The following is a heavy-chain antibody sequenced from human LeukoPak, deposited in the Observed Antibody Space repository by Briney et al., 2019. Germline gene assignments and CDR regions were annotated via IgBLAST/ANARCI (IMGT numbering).Heavy chain of an antibody. CDR3: AREYYNSGSYYPDY. CDR2: TYIGGTT. D-gene: IGHD3-10*01. J-gene: IGHJ4*02. CDR1: GFTVSTNY. Sequence: GGSLRLSCAASGFTVSTNYMTWVRQAPGKGLEWVSVTYIGGTTYYADSVKGRFTISRDDSTNTLYLQMNSLSAEDTAVYYCAREYYNSGSYYPDYWGQGTLVTVSS. V-gene: IGHV3-66*01.